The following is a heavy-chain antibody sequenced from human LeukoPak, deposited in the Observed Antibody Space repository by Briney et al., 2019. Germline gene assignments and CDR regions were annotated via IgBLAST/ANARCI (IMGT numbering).Heavy chain of an antibody. CDR3: ARIEYSSSSGAFDI. J-gene: IGHJ3*02. CDR2: IYYSGST. Sequence: PSETLSLTCTVSGGSISSYYWSWIRQPPGKGLEWIGYIYYSGSTNYNPSLKSRVTISVDTSKNQFSLKLSSVTAADTAVYHCARIEYSSSSGAFDIWGQGTMVTVSS. CDR1: GGSISSYY. V-gene: IGHV4-59*01. D-gene: IGHD6-6*01.